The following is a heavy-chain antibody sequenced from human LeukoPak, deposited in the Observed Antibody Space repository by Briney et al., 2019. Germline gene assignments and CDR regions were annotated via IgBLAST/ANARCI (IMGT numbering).Heavy chain of an antibody. D-gene: IGHD3-3*01. V-gene: IGHV3-7*01. CDR3: ARDPYYDFWSGFLGDY. CDR1: GFTFSSYW. Sequence: GGSLRLSCAASGFTFSSYWMSWVRQAPGEGLEWVANIKQDGSEKYYVDSVKGRFTISRDNAKNSLYLQMNSLRAEDTAVYYCARDPYYDFWSGFLGDYWGQGTLVTVSS. J-gene: IGHJ4*02. CDR2: IKQDGSEK.